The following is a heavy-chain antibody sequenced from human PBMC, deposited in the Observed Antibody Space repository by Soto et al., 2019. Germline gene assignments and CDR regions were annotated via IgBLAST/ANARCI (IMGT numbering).Heavy chain of an antibody. CDR1: GGSISSYY. CDR3: ARGGLAMVWGGYYYYGMDV. Sequence: SETLSLTCTVSGGSISSYYWSWIRQPPGKGLEWIGYIYYSGSTNYNPSHKSRVTISVDTSKNQFSLKLSSVTAADTAVYYCARGGLAMVWGGYYYYGMDVWGQGTTVTVSS. CDR2: IYYSGST. J-gene: IGHJ6*02. V-gene: IGHV4-59*01. D-gene: IGHD3-10*01.